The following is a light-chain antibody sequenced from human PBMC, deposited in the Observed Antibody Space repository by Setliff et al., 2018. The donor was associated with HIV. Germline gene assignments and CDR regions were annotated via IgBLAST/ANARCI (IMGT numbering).Light chain of an antibody. CDR1: SGDVGGYNY. J-gene: IGLJ1*01. CDR3: CSYAHDSTYV. CDR2: EVN. V-gene: IGLV2-8*01. Sequence: QSALAQPPSASGSPGQSVTISCTGTSGDVGGYNYVSWYQQHPGKAPKLIIYEVNQRPSGVPDRFSGSKSGDTASLTISGLQVEDESDYYCCSYAHDSTYVFVTGTKVTVL.